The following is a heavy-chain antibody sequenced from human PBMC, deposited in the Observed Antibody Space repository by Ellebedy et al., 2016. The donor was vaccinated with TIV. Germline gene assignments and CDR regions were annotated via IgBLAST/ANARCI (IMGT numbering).Heavy chain of an antibody. Sequence: GESLKISCAASGFTFSIYAMSWVRQAPGKGLEWVSLISGSGDSTYYADSVKGRFTSSRDNSKNTLYLQMNSLRAEDTSVYYCARDVGGIYYYGMDVWGQGTTVTVSS. CDR2: ISGSGDST. CDR3: ARDVGGIYYYGMDV. J-gene: IGHJ6*02. D-gene: IGHD1-26*01. V-gene: IGHV3-23*01. CDR1: GFTFSIYA.